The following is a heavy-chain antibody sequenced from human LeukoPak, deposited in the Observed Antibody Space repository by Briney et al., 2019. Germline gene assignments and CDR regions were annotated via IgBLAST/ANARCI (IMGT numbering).Heavy chain of an antibody. V-gene: IGHV5-10-1*01. CDR2: IDPSDSYT. CDR1: GYSFTSYW. J-gene: IGHJ1*01. Sequence: WESLKISCKGSGYSFTSYWISWVRQMPGQGLEWMGRIDPSDSYTNYSPSFQGHVTISADKSISTAYLQWSSLKASDTAMYYCARGSYYDSSGLHWGQGTLVTVSS. CDR3: ARGSYYDSSGLH. D-gene: IGHD3-22*01.